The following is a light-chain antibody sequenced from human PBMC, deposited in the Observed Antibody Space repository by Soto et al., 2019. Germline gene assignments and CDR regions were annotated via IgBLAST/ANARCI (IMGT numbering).Light chain of an antibody. J-gene: IGLJ1*01. CDR3: SSYTTSSTYYV. CDR2: DVS. Sequence: QSALTQPASVSGSPGQSITISCTGTSSDFGGYNFVSWYQQYPGKAPKLMIYDVSDRPSGVSIRFSGSKSGNTASLTISGLQAEDEADYYCSSYTTSSTYYVFGTGTKLTVL. V-gene: IGLV2-14*01. CDR1: SSDFGGYNF.